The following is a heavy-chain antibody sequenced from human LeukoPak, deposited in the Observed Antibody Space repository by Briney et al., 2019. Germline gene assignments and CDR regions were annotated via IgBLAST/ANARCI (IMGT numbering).Heavy chain of an antibody. Sequence: ASVKVSCKASGYTFTGYYMPWVRQAPGQGLEWMGWINPNSGGTNYAQKFQGWVTMTRDTSISTAYMELSRLRSDDTAVYYCARGYDSVYYYGMDVWGKGTTVTVSS. D-gene: IGHD3-3*01. CDR3: ARGYDSVYYYGMDV. V-gene: IGHV1-2*04. J-gene: IGHJ6*04. CDR2: INPNSGGT. CDR1: GYTFTGYY.